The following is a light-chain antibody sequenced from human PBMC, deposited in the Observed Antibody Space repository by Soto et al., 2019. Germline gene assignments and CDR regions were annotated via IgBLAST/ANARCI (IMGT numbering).Light chain of an antibody. CDR2: STD. J-gene: IGLJ3*02. CDR3: ATWDDSLNGWV. CDR1: SNIGSRS. Sequence: QPVLTQPPSASATPGQRVTMSCSGSNIGSRSVYWYQHPPGTAPQLLIYSTDLRPSGVPDRFSGSKSGTSASLAISGLQSEDEANYYCATWDDSLNGWVFGGGTKLTVL. V-gene: IGLV1-44*01.